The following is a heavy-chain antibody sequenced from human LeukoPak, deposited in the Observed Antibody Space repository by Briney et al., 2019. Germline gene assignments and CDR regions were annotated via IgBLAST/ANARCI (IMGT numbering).Heavy chain of an antibody. CDR3: AKWDEYFYYMDV. Sequence: PGGSLRLSCAASRFTFNNYAMSWVRQTPGKGLEWVSSISGSGGGTFYTNSVKGRFTISRDNSKNTLFLQMKGLRAEDTAVYYCAKWDEYFYYMDVWGKGTTFTVSS. CDR1: RFTFNNYA. D-gene: IGHD1-26*01. V-gene: IGHV3-23*01. CDR2: ISGSGGGT. J-gene: IGHJ6*03.